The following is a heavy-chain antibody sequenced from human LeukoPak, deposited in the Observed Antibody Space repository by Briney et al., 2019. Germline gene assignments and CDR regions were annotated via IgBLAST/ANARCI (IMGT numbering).Heavy chain of an antibody. CDR1: GGSFTTYY. CDR2: INHSEFT. J-gene: IGHJ1*01. V-gene: IGHV4-34*01. CDR3: ARGYSSSWYRKYFQH. Sequence: SETLSLTCAVYGGSFTTYYWSWIRQPPGKGLEWIGEINHSEFTNYNPPLKSRVTMSLDTSKNQFSLKLSSVTAADTAVYYCARGYSSSWYRKYFQHWGQGTLVTVSS. D-gene: IGHD6-13*01.